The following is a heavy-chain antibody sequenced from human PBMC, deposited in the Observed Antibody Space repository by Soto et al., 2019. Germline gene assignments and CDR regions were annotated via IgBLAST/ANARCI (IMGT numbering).Heavy chain of an antibody. CDR2: INPGDSDT. CDR3: ARRDSSGFPDY. V-gene: IGHV5-51*01. CDR1: GYSFTNYC. Sequence: GESLKISCKGSGYSFTNYCIGWVRQMPGKGLEWMGIINPGDSDTRYSPSFQGQVTISADKSISTAYLHYSSLKASDTAMYYCARRDSSGFPDYWGQGTLVTVSS. D-gene: IGHD3-22*01. J-gene: IGHJ4*02.